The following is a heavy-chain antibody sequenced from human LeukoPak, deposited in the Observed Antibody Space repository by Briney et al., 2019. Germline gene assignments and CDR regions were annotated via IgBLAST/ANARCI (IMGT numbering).Heavy chain of an antibody. CDR2: INPNSGGT. D-gene: IGHD3-9*01. Sequence: WASVKVSCKASGYTFTGYYMHWVRQAPGQGLEWMGWINPNSGGTNYAQKFQGRVTMTRDTSISTAYMELSRLRSDDTAVYYCARGPSYYDILTGNYYYYMDVWGKGTTVTISS. CDR3: ARGPSYYDILTGNYYYYMDV. CDR1: GYTFTGYY. J-gene: IGHJ6*03. V-gene: IGHV1-2*02.